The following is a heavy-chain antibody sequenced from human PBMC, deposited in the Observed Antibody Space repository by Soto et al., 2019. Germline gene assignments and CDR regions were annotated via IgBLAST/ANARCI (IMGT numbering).Heavy chain of an antibody. V-gene: IGHV3-11*01. CDR3: ARDRSRIQLWLSARDYYYYGMDV. CDR2: ISSSGSTI. Sequence: GGSMRISCAASGFTFRDYYMSWIRKSPGEGLEWVSYISSSGSTIYYADSVKGRFTISRDNAKNSLYLQMNSLRAEDTAVYYCARDRSRIQLWLSARDYYYYGMDVWGQGTTVTVSS. CDR1: GFTFRDYY. D-gene: IGHD5-18*01. J-gene: IGHJ6*01.